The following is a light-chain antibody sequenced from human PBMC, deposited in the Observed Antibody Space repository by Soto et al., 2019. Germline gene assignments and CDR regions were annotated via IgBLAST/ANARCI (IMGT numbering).Light chain of an antibody. CDR2: DAS. CDR3: QQYKSYQWT. V-gene: IGKV1-5*01. J-gene: IGKJ1*01. CDR1: QSISSW. Sequence: DIQMTQSPSTLSASVGDRVTITCRASQSISSWLAWYQQKPGKAPKLLIYDASSLQSGVPSRFSGSGSGTEFTLTISSLQPDDFATYYCQQYKSYQWTFXQGTKVDIK.